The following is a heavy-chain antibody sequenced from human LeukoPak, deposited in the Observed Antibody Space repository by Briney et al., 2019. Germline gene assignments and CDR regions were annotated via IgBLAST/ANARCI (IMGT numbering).Heavy chain of an antibody. CDR1: GYSFTSYW. J-gene: IGHJ5*02. CDR3: ARGRAYCGGDCYPGWFDP. D-gene: IGHD2-21*02. CDR2: IYPGDSDT. Sequence: GESLKISCKGSGYSFTSYWIGWVRQMPGKGLEWMGIIYPGDSDTRYSPSFQGQVTISADKSISTAYLQWSSLKASDTAMYYCARGRAYCGGDCYPGWFDPWGQGTLVTVSS. V-gene: IGHV5-51*01.